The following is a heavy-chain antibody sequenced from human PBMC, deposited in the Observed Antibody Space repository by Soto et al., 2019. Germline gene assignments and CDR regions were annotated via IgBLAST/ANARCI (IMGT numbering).Heavy chain of an antibody. J-gene: IGHJ4*02. CDR3: TRGGGYSSSWYPTSPFDY. D-gene: IGHD6-13*01. CDR1: GFTFGGYS. CDR2: IRSKVYGGTT. V-gene: IGHV3-49*04. Sequence: SLKPSCSTSGFTFGGYSFSWVRPAPGEGLEFVVFIRSKVYGGTTEYAASVKGRFTISRDDSKSIAYLQMNSLKTEDTAVYYCTRGGGYSSSWYPTSPFDYWGQGTLVTVSS.